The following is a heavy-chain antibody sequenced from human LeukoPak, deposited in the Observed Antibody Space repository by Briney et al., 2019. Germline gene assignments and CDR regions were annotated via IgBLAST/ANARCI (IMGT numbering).Heavy chain of an antibody. V-gene: IGHV3-23*01. Sequence: GGSLRLSCAASGFIFNNYAMTWVRQAPGKGLEWISSINGHDGSTYYADSVKGRFTISRDNSQNMLFLQMDSLRAGDTALYHCAKDMAQSTYNSLDDWGQGTLVTVSS. CDR2: INGHDGST. J-gene: IGHJ4*02. CDR3: AKDMAQSTYNSLDD. CDR1: GFIFNNYA. D-gene: IGHD1-1*01.